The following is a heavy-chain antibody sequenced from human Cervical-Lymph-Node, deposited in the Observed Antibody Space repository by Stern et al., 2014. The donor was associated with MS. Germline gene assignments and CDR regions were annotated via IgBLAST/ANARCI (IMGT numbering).Heavy chain of an antibody. CDR1: GFTFSTSG. V-gene: IGHV3-30*18. CDR3: ANAAALSCRSPSCYKAFEY. Sequence: VQLVESGGGVVQPGRSLRLSCAASGFTFSTSGMHWVRQAPDKGLDWVAVISYDGSNKYYGNYVKDRFTISRGNSKNTVYLQMNSLRAEDTAVYYCANAAALSCRSPSCYKAFEYWGQGILVTVSS. J-gene: IGHJ4*02. D-gene: IGHD2-2*02. CDR2: ISYDGSNK.